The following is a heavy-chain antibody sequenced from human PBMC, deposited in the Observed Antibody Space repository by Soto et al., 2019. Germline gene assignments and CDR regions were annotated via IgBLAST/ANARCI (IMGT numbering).Heavy chain of an antibody. CDR2: IYPGDSDT. D-gene: IGHD1-1*01. V-gene: IGHV5-51*01. J-gene: IGHJ6*03. CDR1: GYSFTSYW. CDR3: ASLLGNWNEFSPDSGYYYMDF. Sequence: PGESLKISCKGSGYSFTSYWIGWVRQMPGKGLEWMGIIYPGDSDTRYSPSFQGQVTISADKSISTAYLQWSSLKASDTAMYYCASLLGNWNEFSPDSGYYYMDFWGKGTSVTVSS.